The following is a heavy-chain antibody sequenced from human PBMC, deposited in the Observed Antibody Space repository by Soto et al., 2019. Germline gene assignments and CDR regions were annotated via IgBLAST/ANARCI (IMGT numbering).Heavy chain of an antibody. CDR2: IYYIGNT. J-gene: IGHJ4*02. D-gene: IGHD4-17*01. CDR3: GAQDYVAKGYHFET. Sequence: QLQLQESGPGLVKASETLSLTCTVSGGSISTRSSYWGWIRQPPGKGLEWIGNIYYIGNTYYNPSLKSRVAISIDSSNTRFSLNLNSVTTADTAVYYCGAQDYVAKGYHFETRGQGTMVTVSS. CDR1: GGSISTRSSY. V-gene: IGHV4-39*02.